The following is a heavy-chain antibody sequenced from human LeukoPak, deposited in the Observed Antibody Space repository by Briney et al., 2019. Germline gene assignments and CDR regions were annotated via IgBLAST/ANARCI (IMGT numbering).Heavy chain of an antibody. CDR1: GGTFSSYA. D-gene: IGHD1-7*01. CDR2: IIPISGTT. Sequence: ASVKVSCKASGGTFSSYAISWVRQASGQGLEWMGGIIPISGTTNYAQKFQGRVTITTDESTSTAYMELSSLRSDDTAVYYCARDSIAHTGTTDYYYMDVWGKGTTVTVSS. CDR3: ARDSIAHTGTTDYYYMDV. V-gene: IGHV1-69*05. J-gene: IGHJ6*03.